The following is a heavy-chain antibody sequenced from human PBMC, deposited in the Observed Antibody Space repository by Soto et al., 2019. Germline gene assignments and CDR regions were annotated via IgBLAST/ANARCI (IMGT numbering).Heavy chain of an antibody. J-gene: IGHJ4*02. Sequence: SETLSLTCTVYGGSFSGYYWSWIRQPPGKGLEWIGEINHSGSTNYNPSLKSRVTISVDTSKNQFSLKLSSVTAADTAVYYCARGRRYYDSSGYYFNWGQGTLVTVSS. CDR3: ARGRRYYDSSGYYFN. D-gene: IGHD3-22*01. CDR2: INHSGST. V-gene: IGHV4-34*01. CDR1: GGSFSGYY.